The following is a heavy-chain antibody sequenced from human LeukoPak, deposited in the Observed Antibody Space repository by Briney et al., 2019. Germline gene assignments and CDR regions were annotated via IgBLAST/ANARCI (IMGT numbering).Heavy chain of an antibody. CDR1: GFTFSSDA. V-gene: IGHV3-23*01. D-gene: IGHD5-24*01. Sequence: QPGGSLRLSCAAAGFTFSSDAMSSVRQAPGKGLEWVSVISGSGGSTSYADSVKGRFTISRNNSKNTLYLQMNSLRAEDTAVYYCAKDGTRDYDYNYYFDYWGQGALVTVSS. CDR3: AKDGTRDYDYNYYFDY. J-gene: IGHJ4*02. CDR2: ISGSGGST.